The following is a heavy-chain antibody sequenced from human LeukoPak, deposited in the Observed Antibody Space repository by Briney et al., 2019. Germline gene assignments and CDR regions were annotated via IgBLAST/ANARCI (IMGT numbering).Heavy chain of an antibody. J-gene: IGHJ6*02. CDR1: GGSINSYY. Sequence: PSETLSLTCTVSGGSINSYYWSWIRQPPGKGLEWIGYIYYSGSTNYNPSLKNRVTISRDTSKNQFSLKLRSVTAADTAVYYCARGPNLQYYYGMDVWGQGTTVTVPS. V-gene: IGHV4-59*12. CDR2: IYYSGST. CDR3: ARGPNLQYYYGMDV. D-gene: IGHD1-1*01.